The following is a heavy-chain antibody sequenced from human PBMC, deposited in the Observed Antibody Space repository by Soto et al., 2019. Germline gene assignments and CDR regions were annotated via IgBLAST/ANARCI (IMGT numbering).Heavy chain of an antibody. D-gene: IGHD3-22*01. Sequence: PGESLKISCKGSGYSFSRFWIAWVRQMPGKGLEWMGSISPGDSHTRSSPSFQGQVTLSVDNSVSTAYLHWSSLKASDTAMYYCARGALVVVDHNWFDPWGQGTLVTVSS. CDR1: GYSFSRFW. J-gene: IGHJ5*02. V-gene: IGHV5-51*01. CDR2: ISPGDSHT. CDR3: ARGALVVVDHNWFDP.